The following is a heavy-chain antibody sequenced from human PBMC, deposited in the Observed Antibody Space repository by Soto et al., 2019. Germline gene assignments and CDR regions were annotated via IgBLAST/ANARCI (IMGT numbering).Heavy chain of an antibody. J-gene: IGHJ3*02. CDR1: GYTFTSYA. V-gene: IGHV1-3*01. D-gene: IGHD2-15*01. CDR2: INAGNGNT. Sequence: QVQLVQSGAEVKKPGASVKVSCKASGYTFTSYAMHWVRQAPGQRLEWMGWINAGNGNTKYSQKFQGRVTITRDTSASTAYMELSSLRSEDTAVYYCAPGLGYCSGGSCYRSAFDIWGQGTMVTVSS. CDR3: APGLGYCSGGSCYRSAFDI.